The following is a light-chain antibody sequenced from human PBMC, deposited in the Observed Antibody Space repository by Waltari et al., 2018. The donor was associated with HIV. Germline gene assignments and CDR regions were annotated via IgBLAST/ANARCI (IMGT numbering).Light chain of an antibody. CDR2: DAS. J-gene: IGKJ4*01. V-gene: IGKV3-11*01. CDR3: QQRSNWPPS. CDR1: QSVSSY. Sequence: EIALTQSPATLSLSPGERATLSCRASQSVSSYLAWYQQKPGQAPRLLIYDASNRATGIPARFSGSGSGTDFTLTINSLEPEDFAVYYCQQRSNWPPSFGGGTKVEIK.